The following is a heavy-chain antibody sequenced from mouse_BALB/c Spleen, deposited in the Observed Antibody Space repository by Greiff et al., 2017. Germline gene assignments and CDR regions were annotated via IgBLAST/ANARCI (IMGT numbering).Heavy chain of an antibody. CDR3: TRDGYYLDY. V-gene: IGHV1S22*01. D-gene: IGHD2-3*01. CDR1: GYTFTSYW. Sequence: LQQPGSELVRPGASVKLSCKASGYTFTSYWMHWVKQRPGQGLEWIGNIYPGSGSTNYDEKFKSKATLTVDTSSSTAYMQLSSLTSEDSAVYYCTRDGYYLDYWGQGTTLTVSS. CDR2: IYPGSGST. J-gene: IGHJ2*01.